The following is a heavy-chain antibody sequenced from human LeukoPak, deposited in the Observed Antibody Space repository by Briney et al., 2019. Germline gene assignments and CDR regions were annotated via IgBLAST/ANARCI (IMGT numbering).Heavy chain of an antibody. CDR2: ISSSSSCI. CDR1: GFTFSSYS. V-gene: IGHV3-21*01. Sequence: PGGSLRPSCAASGFTFSSYSTNWVRQAPGNGLEWVSSISSSSSCIYYADSVKGRFTISRDNAKNSLYLQMNSLRAEDTAVYYCARGVSILTGYYFDYWGQGTLVTVSS. CDR3: ARGVSILTGYYFDY. D-gene: IGHD3-9*01. J-gene: IGHJ4*02.